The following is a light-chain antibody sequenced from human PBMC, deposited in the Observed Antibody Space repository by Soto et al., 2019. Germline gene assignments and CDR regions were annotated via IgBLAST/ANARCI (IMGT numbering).Light chain of an antibody. CDR3: QQYQNWPLT. CDR1: QSVSSL. CDR2: GAS. V-gene: IGKV3-15*01. J-gene: IGKJ4*01. Sequence: EIVMTHSPATLSVSPGERATLSCRASQSVSSLLALYQRKPAPAPRLLIYGASTRATGIPARFSGSGSGTEFTLTISSLQSEDFAVYYRQQYQNWPLTFGGGTKVEIK.